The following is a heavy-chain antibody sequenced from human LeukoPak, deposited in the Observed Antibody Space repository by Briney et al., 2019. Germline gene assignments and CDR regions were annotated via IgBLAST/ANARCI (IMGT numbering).Heavy chain of an antibody. CDR1: GFTLSSYS. CDR3: VRRAWLEY. V-gene: IGHV3-7*04. J-gene: IGHJ4*02. CDR2: IKEDGVEK. Sequence: PGGSLRLSCAASGFTLSSYSMSWVRQAPGKGLEWEANIKEDGVEKNYVNSVKGRFTVSRDNGKNSLFLEMNSLRAEDTALYYCVRRAWLEYWGQGTPVTVSS.